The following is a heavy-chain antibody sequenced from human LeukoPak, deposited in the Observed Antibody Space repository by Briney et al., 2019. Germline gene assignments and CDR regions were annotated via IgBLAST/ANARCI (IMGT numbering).Heavy chain of an antibody. CDR3: APGYRSPYFGY. CDR2: INPNSGGT. D-gene: IGHD2-15*01. Sequence: ASVEVSCKTSGYTFTGYHMHWVRQAPGQGLEWMGWINPNSGGTNYAQKFQGRVTLTRDTSISTAYMELSRLTSDDTAVYYCAPGYRSPYFGYWGQGTLVTVSS. V-gene: IGHV1-2*02. CDR1: GYTFTGYH. J-gene: IGHJ4*02.